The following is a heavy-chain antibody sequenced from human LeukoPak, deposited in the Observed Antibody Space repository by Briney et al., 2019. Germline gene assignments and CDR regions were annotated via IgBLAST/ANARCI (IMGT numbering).Heavy chain of an antibody. CDR1: GFPFSSYG. J-gene: IGHJ1*01. V-gene: IGHV3-30*18. CDR3: AKKLSGSYEEGMQQ. D-gene: IGHD1-26*01. Sequence: GGSLRLSCAASGFPFSSYGMHWVRQAPGKGLEWVAVTSSDGSENHYADSVKGRFTISRDNSKNTLYLQMSSLRAEDTAVYYCAKKLSGSYEEGMQQWGQGTLVTVSS. CDR2: TSSDGSEN.